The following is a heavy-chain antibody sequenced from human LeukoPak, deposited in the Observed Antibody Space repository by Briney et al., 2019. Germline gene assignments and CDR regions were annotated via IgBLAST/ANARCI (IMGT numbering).Heavy chain of an antibody. J-gene: IGHJ4*02. CDR2: IKHDGSEK. CDR1: GFTFSSYW. V-gene: IGHV3-7*01. CDR3: ARDRVERGYSYGIDY. D-gene: IGHD5-18*01. Sequence: GGSLRLSCAASGFTFSSYWMSWVRQAPGKGLEWVANIKHDGSEKYYVDSVKGRFTISRDNAKNSLYLQMNSLRADDTAVYYCARDRVERGYSYGIDYWGQGTLVTVSS.